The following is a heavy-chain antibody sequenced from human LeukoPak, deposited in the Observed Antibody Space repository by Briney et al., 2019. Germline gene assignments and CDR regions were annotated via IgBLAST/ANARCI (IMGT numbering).Heavy chain of an antibody. V-gene: IGHV4-38-2*01. Sequence: ASETLSLTCAVSGSSISSGYYWGWIRQPPGKGLEWIGSIHQSGNTYYNPSLKSRVDISVDMSKNQFSLELYSVTAADTAMYYCVVPYCSSTRCPGVDYWGQGTLVTVSS. J-gene: IGHJ4*02. D-gene: IGHD2-2*01. CDR3: VVPYCSSTRCPGVDY. CDR2: IHQSGNT. CDR1: GSSISSGYY.